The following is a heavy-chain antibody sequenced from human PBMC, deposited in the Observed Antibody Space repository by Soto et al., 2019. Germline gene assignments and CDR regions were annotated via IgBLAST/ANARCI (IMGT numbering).Heavy chain of an antibody. D-gene: IGHD4-17*01. CDR2: ISISGGNT. Sequence: EVQLLESGGGLVQPGGSLRLSCAASGLPFSSHAMSWVRKAPGKGLEWVSSISISGGNTYYADSVRGRFTISRDNSKNTLYLHMNSLVAEDTAIYYCANEIRPNDYWGQGTLVTVSS. CDR1: GLPFSSHA. CDR3: ANEIRPNDY. J-gene: IGHJ4*02. V-gene: IGHV3-23*01.